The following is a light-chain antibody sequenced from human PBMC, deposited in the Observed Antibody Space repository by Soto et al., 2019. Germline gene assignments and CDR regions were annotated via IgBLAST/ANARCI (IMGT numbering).Light chain of an antibody. CDR3: SSYTSSSLYV. V-gene: IGLV2-14*01. J-gene: IGLJ1*01. CDR1: SSDVGGYKY. CDR2: DVS. Sequence: QSALTQPASVSGSPGQSITISCTGTSSDVGGYKYVSWYQQYPGKAPKLMIYDVSNRPLGVSNRFSGSKSGNTASLTISGLQAEDEADYYCSSYTSSSLYVFGTGTKVTVL.